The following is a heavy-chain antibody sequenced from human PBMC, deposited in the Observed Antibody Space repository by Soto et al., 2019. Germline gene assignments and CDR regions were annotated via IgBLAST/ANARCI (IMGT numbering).Heavy chain of an antibody. CDR3: ARDLESVTAKHFFYYYAMDV. J-gene: IGHJ6*02. D-gene: IGHD2-8*01. V-gene: IGHV1-18*01. CDR2: VSANNGHT. Sequence: GASVKVSCKXSGFTFSNYGLNWVRQAPGQGLEWMGWVSANNGHTNYAQNLQGRVSMTTDTSTSTAYMEPRGLRFDDTAVYYCARDLESVTAKHFFYYYAMDVWGQGTTVTVSS. CDR1: GFTFSNYG.